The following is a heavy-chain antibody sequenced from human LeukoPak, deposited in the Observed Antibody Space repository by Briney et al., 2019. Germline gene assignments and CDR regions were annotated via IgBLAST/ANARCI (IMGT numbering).Heavy chain of an antibody. CDR3: ARARSSS. CDR2: IKQDGSEK. D-gene: IGHD6-6*01. V-gene: IGHV3-7*01. Sequence: GGSLRLSCAASGFTVSSNYMSWVRQAPGKGLEWVANIKQDGSEKYYVDSVKGRFTISRDNAKNSLYLQMNSLRAEDTAVYYCARARSSSWGQGTMVTVSS. CDR1: GFTVSSNY. J-gene: IGHJ3*01.